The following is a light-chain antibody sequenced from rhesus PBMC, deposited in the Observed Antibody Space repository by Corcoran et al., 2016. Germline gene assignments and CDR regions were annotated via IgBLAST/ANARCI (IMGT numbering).Light chain of an antibody. CDR1: QSVNPN. V-gene: IGKV3-35*01. J-gene: IGKJ1*01. CDR2: GAS. CDR3: QQHNSYPWT. Sequence: EIVLTQSPPTVSLSPGERATLSCRASQSVNPNLAGYQQKSGQAPSLLFYGASNRATGIPDRFRGIGSGTDFTLTISSLQPEVFAIYYCQQHNSYPWTFGQGTKVEIK.